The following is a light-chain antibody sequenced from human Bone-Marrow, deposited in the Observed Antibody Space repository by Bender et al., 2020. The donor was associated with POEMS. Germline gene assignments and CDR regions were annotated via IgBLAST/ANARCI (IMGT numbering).Light chain of an antibody. CDR3: AAWDDTLNGWV. CDR1: NSNIGSYS. J-gene: IGLJ2*01. Sequence: QSVLTQPPSASGTPGQRVTISCSGSNSNIGSYSVYWYQQLPGTAPKLLIYRSNQRPSGVPDRFSGSKSGTSASLAISGLRSEDEADYYCAAWDDTLNGWVFGGGTKLTVL. V-gene: IGLV1-47*01. CDR2: RSN.